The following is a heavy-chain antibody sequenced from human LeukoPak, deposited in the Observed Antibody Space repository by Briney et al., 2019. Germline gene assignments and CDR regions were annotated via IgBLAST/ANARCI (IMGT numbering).Heavy chain of an antibody. CDR2: ISWNSGSI. J-gene: IGHJ4*02. V-gene: IGHV3-9*03. CDR3: AKGSRDSSSWYYFDY. D-gene: IGHD6-13*01. Sequence: PGGSLRLSCAASGFTFDDYAMHWVRQAPGKGLEWVSGISWNSGSIGYADSVKGRFTISRDNAKNSLYLQMNSLRAEDMALYYCAKGSRDSSSWYYFDYWGQGTLVTVSS. CDR1: GFTFDDYA.